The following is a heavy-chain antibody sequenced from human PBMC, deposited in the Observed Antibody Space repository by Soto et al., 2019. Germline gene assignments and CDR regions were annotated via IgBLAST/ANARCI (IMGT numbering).Heavy chain of an antibody. CDR3: ATYSSLDY. Sequence: EVQLVETGGXLIQPGGSLRLSCAASGFTVSNNYMSWVRQAPGKGLEWVSLIYSGGSTYYADSVKGRFTISRDNSKNTLYLQMNSLRAEDTAVYYCATYSSLDYWGQGTLVTVSS. CDR2: IYSGGST. D-gene: IGHD6-13*01. V-gene: IGHV3-53*02. CDR1: GFTVSNNY. J-gene: IGHJ4*02.